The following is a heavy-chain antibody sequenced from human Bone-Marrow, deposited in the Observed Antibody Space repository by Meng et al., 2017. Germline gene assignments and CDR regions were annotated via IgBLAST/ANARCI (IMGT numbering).Heavy chain of an antibody. CDR3: ARGSPRFSGSPRADY. D-gene: IGHD6-19*01. J-gene: IGHJ4*02. CDR1: GFTFSSYG. CDR2: IWYDGSNK. Sequence: GGSLRLSCAASGFTFSSYGMHWVRQAPGKGLKWVAVIWYDGSNKYYADSVKGRFTISRDNSKNTLYLQMNSLRAEDTAVYYCARGSPRFSGSPRADYWGQGTLVTVSS. V-gene: IGHV3-33*01.